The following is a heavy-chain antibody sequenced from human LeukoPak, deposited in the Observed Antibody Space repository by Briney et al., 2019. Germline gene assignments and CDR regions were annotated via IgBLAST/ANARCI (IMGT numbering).Heavy chain of an antibody. CDR2: IYPGDSDT. Sequence: GESLKISCKGFGYRFSSYWIGWVRQLPGKGLEWMGIIYPGDSDTRYSPSFHGQVTISAAKSISMAYLQWSSLKASDTAMYYCARLPQWGGTYHFDYWGQGALLTVSS. CDR1: GYRFSSYW. V-gene: IGHV5-51*01. CDR3: ARLPQWGGTYHFDY. D-gene: IGHD1-26*01. J-gene: IGHJ4*02.